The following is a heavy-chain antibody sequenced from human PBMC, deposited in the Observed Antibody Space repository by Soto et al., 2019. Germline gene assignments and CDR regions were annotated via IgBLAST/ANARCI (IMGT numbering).Heavy chain of an antibody. Sequence: QVQLVQSGAEVRKPGASVKVSCKASGYSFTYYTMHWVRQAPGQRLEWMGWINAGNGNTKYSPKFQGRVTITRDTSASTAYMEQRSLRSEGTAVYDCECYSGSSGYYGGPASWGQGTLVTVSS. V-gene: IGHV1-3*01. J-gene: IGHJ5*02. D-gene: IGHD3-10*01. CDR2: INAGNGNT. CDR3: ECYSGSSGYYGGPAS. CDR1: GYSFTYYT.